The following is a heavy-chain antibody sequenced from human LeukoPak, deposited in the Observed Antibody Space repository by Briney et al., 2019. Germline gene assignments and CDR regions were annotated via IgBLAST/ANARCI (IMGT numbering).Heavy chain of an antibody. CDR1: GFTFSSYG. CDR2: IWYDGSNK. CDR3: AGHCSSTSCYARHLGAFGI. V-gene: IGHV3-33*01. D-gene: IGHD2-2*01. Sequence: GGSLRLSCAASGFTFSSYGMHWVRQAPGKGLEWVAVIWYDGSNKYYADSVKGRFTISRDNSKNTLYLQMNSLRAEDTAVYYCAGHCSSTSCYARHLGAFGIWGQGTMVTVSS. J-gene: IGHJ3*02.